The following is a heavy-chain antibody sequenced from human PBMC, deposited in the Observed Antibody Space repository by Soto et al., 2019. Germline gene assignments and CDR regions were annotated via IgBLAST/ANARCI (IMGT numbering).Heavy chain of an antibody. D-gene: IGHD3-16*01. V-gene: IGHV1-3*01. CDR2: INADNRNT. J-gene: IGHJ4*02. CDR1: GYTFTNYI. CDR3: ARGGGYFDY. Sequence: ASVKVSCKASGYTFTNYIMHWVRQAPGQRLEWMGWINADNRNTKYSQKFQGRVTITRDTSANTAYMELSSLRSEDTAVYYCARGGGYFDYWGQGTLVTVPS.